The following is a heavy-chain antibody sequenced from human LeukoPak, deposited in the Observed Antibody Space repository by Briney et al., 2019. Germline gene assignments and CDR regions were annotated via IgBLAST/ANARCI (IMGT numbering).Heavy chain of an antibody. CDR1: GGSISSYY. CDR2: IYYSGST. Sequence: PSETLSLTCTVSGGSISSYYWSWIRQPPGKGLEWIGYIYYSGSTNYNPSLKSRVTISVDTSKNQFSLKLSSVTAADTAVYYCARIAKTRLADYWGQGTLVTVSS. D-gene: IGHD4-23*01. CDR3: ARIAKTRLADY. J-gene: IGHJ4*02. V-gene: IGHV4-59*01.